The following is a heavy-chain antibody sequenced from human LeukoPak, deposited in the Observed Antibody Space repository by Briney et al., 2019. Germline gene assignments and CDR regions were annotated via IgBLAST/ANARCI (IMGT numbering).Heavy chain of an antibody. CDR3: ARDHPRAWAYDQ. Sequence: PGGSLRPSCVPSGFTFSRFGINSGRHAPGEGLWWVSSIIDSTGYTYYADSVQGRFTISRDNAKNSLYLQMISLRAEATAVYYCARDHPRAWAYDQWGQGTLVTVSS. J-gene: IGHJ4*02. CDR2: IIDSTGYT. CDR1: GFTFSRFG. V-gene: IGHV3-21*01. D-gene: IGHD3-10*01.